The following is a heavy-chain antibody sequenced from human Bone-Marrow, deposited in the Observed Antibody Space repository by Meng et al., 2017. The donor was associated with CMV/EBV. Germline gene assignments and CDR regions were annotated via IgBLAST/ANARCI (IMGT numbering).Heavy chain of an antibody. J-gene: IGHJ3*02. V-gene: IGHV4-34*01. Sequence: SETLSLTCAVYGGSFSGYYWSWIRQPPGKGLEWIGEINHSGSTNYNPSLKSRVTISVDTSKNQFSLKLSSVTAADTAVYYCARGGRQLLRDRRHAFDIWGQGTMVTVSS. D-gene: IGHD2-15*01. CDR1: GGSFSGYY. CDR3: ARGGRQLLRDRRHAFDI. CDR2: INHSGST.